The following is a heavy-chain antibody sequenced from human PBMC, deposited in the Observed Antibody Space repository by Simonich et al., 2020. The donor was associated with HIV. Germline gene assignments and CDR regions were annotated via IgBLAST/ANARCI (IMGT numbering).Heavy chain of an antibody. J-gene: IGHJ3*02. Sequence: QVQLQQWGAGLLKPSETLSLTCAVYGGSFSGYYWSWIRQPPGKGLEWIGEINHSGSTNYHPSLKSRVTISVDTSKNQFSLKLSSVTAADTALYYCARVLAGDAFDIWGQGTMVTVSS. CDR3: ARVLAGDAFDI. CDR1: GGSFSGYY. V-gene: IGHV4-34*02. D-gene: IGHD6-19*01. CDR2: INHSGST.